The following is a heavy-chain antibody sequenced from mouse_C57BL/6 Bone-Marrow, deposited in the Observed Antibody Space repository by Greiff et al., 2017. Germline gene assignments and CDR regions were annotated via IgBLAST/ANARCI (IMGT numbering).Heavy chain of an antibody. Sequence: EVKLVESGGGLVKPGGSLKLSCAASGFTFSDYGMHWVRQAPEKGLAWVAYISSGSSTIYYADTVKGRFTISRDNAKNTLFLQMTSLRSEDTAMYYCARPYGNYLAWFAYWGQGTLVTVSA. J-gene: IGHJ3*01. V-gene: IGHV5-17*01. CDR2: ISSGSSTI. CDR1: GFTFSDYG. D-gene: IGHD2-1*01. CDR3: ARPYGNYLAWFAY.